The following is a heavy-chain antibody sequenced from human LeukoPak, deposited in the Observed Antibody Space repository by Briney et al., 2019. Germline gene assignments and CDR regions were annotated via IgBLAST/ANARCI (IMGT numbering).Heavy chain of an antibody. J-gene: IGHJ1*01. CDR3: ARGGGAEAPTPRFQH. CDR2: ISYDGSNK. CDR1: GFTFSSYA. Sequence: GGSLRLSCAASGFTFSSYAMHWVRQAPGKGLEWVAVISYDGSNKYYADSVKGRFTISRDNSKNTLYLQMNSLRAEDTAVYYCARGGGAEAPTPRFQHWGQGTLVTVSS. D-gene: IGHD3-16*01. V-gene: IGHV3-30*04.